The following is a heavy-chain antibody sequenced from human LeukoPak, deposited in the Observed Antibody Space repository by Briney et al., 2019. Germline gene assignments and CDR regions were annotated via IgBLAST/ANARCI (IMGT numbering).Heavy chain of an antibody. CDR2: ISAYNGNT. J-gene: IGHJ3*02. Sequence: ASVKVSCTASGYTFTSYGISWVRQAPGQGLEWMGWISAYNGNTNYAQKLQGRVTMTTDTSTSTAYMELRGLRSDDTAVYYCARDTPYYDFWSGYIAFDIWGQGTMVTVSS. CDR1: GYTFTSYG. D-gene: IGHD3-3*01. CDR3: ARDTPYYDFWSGYIAFDI. V-gene: IGHV1-18*01.